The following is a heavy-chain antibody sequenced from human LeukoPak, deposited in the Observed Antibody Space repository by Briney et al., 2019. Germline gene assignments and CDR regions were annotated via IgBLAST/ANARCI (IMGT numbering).Heavy chain of an antibody. V-gene: IGHV4-4*07. J-gene: IGHJ4*02. CDR1: GFMFNKYW. CDR3: ARDTYYYDSSGYSSFDY. CDR2: TYTSGST. D-gene: IGHD3-22*01. Sequence: PGGSLRLSCAASGFMFNKYWMSWVRQAPGKGLEWIGRTYTSGSTNYNPSLKSRVTMSVDTSKNQFSLKLSSVTAADTAVYYCARDTYYYDSSGYSSFDYWGQGTLVTVSS.